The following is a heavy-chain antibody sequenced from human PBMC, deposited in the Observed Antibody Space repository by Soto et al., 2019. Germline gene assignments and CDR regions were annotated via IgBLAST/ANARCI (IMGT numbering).Heavy chain of an antibody. CDR2: IYYSGST. D-gene: IGHD6-25*01. J-gene: IGHJ6*02. CDR3: GVEGYSGGWGDYGMDV. Sequence: QVQLQESGPGLVKPSQTLSLTCTVSGGSISSGGYYWSWIRQHPGKGLEWIGYIYYSGSTYYNPSLKSRVTISVDTSKNQFSLKLSSVTAADTAVYYCGVEGYSGGWGDYGMDVWGQGTTVTVSS. V-gene: IGHV4-31*03. CDR1: GGSISSGGYY.